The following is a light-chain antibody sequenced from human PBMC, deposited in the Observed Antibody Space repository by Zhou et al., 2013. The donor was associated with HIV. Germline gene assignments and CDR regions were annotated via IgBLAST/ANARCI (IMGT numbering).Light chain of an antibody. CDR2: KAS. Sequence: IQMVQSPATLSASVGDRVTITCRASQSISNWLAWYQQKPGKVPKLLIYKASNLQSGVPSRFSGSGFGTEFTLTISSLQPDDFATYYCQQYNSGFGQGTRL. CDR3: QQYNSG. V-gene: IGKV1-5*03. CDR1: QSISNW. J-gene: IGKJ5*01.